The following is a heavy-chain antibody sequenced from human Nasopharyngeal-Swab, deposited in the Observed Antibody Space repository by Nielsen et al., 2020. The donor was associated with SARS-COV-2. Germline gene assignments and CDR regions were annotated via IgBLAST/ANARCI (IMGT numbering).Heavy chain of an antibody. Sequence: GGSLRLSCAASGFTFSNYGMHWVRQAPGKGLEWVAVIWYDGSNKYYADSVKGRFTISRDNSKNTVYLQMNSLRAEDTAVYYCAAAPSGDYGGYWGQGTPVTVSS. CDR2: IWYDGSNK. V-gene: IGHV3-33*01. J-gene: IGHJ4*02. CDR3: AAAPSGDYGGY. D-gene: IGHD4-23*01. CDR1: GFTFSNYG.